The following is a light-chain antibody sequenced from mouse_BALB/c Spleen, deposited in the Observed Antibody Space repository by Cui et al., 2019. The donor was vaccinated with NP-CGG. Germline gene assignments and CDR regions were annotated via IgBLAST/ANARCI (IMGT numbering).Light chain of an antibody. CDR1: TGAVTTNNF. Sequence: QAVVTQEYALTTSPGETVTLTCRSSTGAVTTNNFANWVQERPDHLFTGLIGGTNNRAPGVPARFSGSLIGDKAVLTITGAQTEDEAIYFCVLWYSNHWVVGGGTKLAVL. V-gene: IGLV1*01. CDR2: GTN. CDR3: VLWYSNHWV. J-gene: IGLJ1*01.